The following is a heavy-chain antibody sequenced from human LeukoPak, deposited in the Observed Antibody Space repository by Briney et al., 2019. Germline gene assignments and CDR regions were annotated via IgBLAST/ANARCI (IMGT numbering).Heavy chain of an antibody. D-gene: IGHD5-18*01. Sequence: PGGSLRLSCAASGFTFSSYWMSWVRQAPGKGLEWVANIKQDGSEKYYVDSVKGRFTISRDNAKNSLYLQMNSLRAEDTAVYYCARDSAPYSYGYGDAFDIWGRGTMVTVSS. CDR1: GFTFSSYW. J-gene: IGHJ3*02. CDR3: ARDSAPYSYGYGDAFDI. V-gene: IGHV3-7*01. CDR2: IKQDGSEK.